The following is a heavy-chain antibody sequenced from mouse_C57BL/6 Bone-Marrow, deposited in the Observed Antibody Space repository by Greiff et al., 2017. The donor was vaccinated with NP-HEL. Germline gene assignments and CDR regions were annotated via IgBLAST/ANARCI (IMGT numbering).Heavy chain of an antibody. CDR3: ARSGGSSSYYAMDY. J-gene: IGHJ4*01. V-gene: IGHV1-82*01. D-gene: IGHD1-1*01. CDR2: IYPGDGDT. CDR1: GYAFSSSW. Sequence: VQLQQSGPELVKPGASVKISCKPSGYAFSSSWMNWVKQRPGKGLEWIGRIYPGDGDTNYNGKFKGKATLTADKSSSTAYMQLSSLTSEDSAVYFCARSGGSSSYYAMDYWGQGTSVTVSS.